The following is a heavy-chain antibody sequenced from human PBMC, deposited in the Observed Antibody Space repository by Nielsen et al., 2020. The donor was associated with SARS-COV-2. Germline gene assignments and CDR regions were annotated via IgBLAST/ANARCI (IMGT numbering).Heavy chain of an antibody. CDR3: ARRLAYSSSSGDIDS. J-gene: IGHJ4*02. V-gene: IGHV4-39*01. CDR2: VHYSENT. D-gene: IGHD6-6*01. CDR1: GGSISSTTHY. Sequence: SETLSLTCTVSGGSISSTTHYWDWIRQPPGKGLEWLGSVHYSENTYYNPSLKSRVTISVDTPKNQVSLKLSSVTAADTAVYYCARRLAYSSSSGDIDSWGQGTLVTVSS.